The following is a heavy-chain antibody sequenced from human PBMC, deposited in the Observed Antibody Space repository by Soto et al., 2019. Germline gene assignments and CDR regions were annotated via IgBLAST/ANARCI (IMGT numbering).Heavy chain of an antibody. CDR1: GGSISSSSYY. J-gene: IGHJ2*01. CDR2: IYYSGST. V-gene: IGHV4-39*01. Sequence: SETLSLTCTVSGGSISSSSYYWGWIRQPPGKGLEWIGSIYYSGSTYYNPSLKSRVTISVDTSKNQFSLKLSSVTAADTAVYYCARSMDYGDYSIWYFDLWGRGTLVTVSS. CDR3: ARSMDYGDYSIWYFDL. D-gene: IGHD4-17*01.